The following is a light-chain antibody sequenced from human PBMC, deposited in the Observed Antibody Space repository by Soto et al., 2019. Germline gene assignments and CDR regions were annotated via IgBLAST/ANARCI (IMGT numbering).Light chain of an antibody. J-gene: IGKJ5*01. CDR3: HQYDSLPPT. CDR1: QDINNY. CDR2: DAT. Sequence: EIPVSPYPNSLSSSVGDRVPITGQASQDINNYLNWYQQKPGKAPKLLIFDATNLETGVPSRFSGGGSRTHFSFTISSPQPEDFATYYCHQYDSLPPTFGQGTRLE. V-gene: IGKV1-33*01.